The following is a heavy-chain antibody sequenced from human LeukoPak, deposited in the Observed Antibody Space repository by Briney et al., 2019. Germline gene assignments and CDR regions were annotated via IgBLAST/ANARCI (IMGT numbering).Heavy chain of an antibody. J-gene: IGHJ4*02. CDR2: ISSSSSYI. V-gene: IGHV3-21*01. Sequence: RAGGSLRLSCAASGFTFSSYSMNWVRQAPGKGLEWVSSISSSSSYIYYADSVKGRFTISRDNAKNSLYLQMNSLRAEDTAVYYCAKLLPGIVGASRAEGYWGQGTLVTVPS. D-gene: IGHD1-26*01. CDR3: AKLLPGIVGASRAEGY. CDR1: GFTFSSYS.